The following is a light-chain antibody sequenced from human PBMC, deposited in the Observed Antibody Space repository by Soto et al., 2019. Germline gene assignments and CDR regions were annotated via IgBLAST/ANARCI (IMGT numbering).Light chain of an antibody. J-gene: IGKJ1*01. Sequence: DIQMTQSPSTLSAFVGDTVTITFRASQRIDTWLAWHQQKPGRAPKLLISKASTLESGVPSRFSGSGSGTDFTLTIRDVQPDDFAIYYCQQYNSYRDFGQGTKVDIK. V-gene: IGKV1-5*03. CDR2: KAS. CDR3: QQYNSYRD. CDR1: QRIDTW.